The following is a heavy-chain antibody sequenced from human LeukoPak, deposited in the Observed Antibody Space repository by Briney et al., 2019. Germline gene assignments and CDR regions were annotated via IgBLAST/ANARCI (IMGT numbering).Heavy chain of an antibody. CDR2: ITWDGGSI. V-gene: IGHV3-43D*03. J-gene: IGHJ4*02. Sequence: GGSLRLSCAASGFTFDDYAMHWVRQAPGKGLEWVSLITWDGGSIYYAESVKGRFTISRDNSKNSLYLQMNSLRAEDTALYYCAKDMAQRWLQGLVDYWGQGTLVTVSS. CDR1: GFTFDDYA. CDR3: AKDMAQRWLQGLVDY. D-gene: IGHD5-24*01.